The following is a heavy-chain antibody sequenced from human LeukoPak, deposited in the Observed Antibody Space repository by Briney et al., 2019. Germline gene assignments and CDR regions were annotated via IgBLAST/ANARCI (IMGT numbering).Heavy chain of an antibody. CDR3: MRMTTGHDY. D-gene: IGHD4-17*01. J-gene: IGHJ4*02. Sequence: SETLSLTCAASGVSFNDYYWSWVRQTPGKGLEWIGEINHSGYTNDSPSLKSRVTLSIDTSRKQFSLNVRSVTVADTGIYCCMRMTTGHDYWGQGTLVTVSS. V-gene: IGHV4-34*01. CDR2: INHSGYT. CDR1: GVSFNDYY.